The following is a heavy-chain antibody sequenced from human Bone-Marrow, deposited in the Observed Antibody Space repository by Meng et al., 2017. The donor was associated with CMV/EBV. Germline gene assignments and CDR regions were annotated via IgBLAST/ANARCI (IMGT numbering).Heavy chain of an antibody. V-gene: IGHV4-34*01. D-gene: IGHD2-8*01. CDR1: GGSFSGYY. J-gene: IGHJ4*02. CDR3: ARAYCTTNSCYTYYFDS. Sequence: YGGSFSGYYWTWIRQPTAKGLEWIGEINHTGSANSNPSLKSRVTISVDRSKNQFSLKVTSVTAADTAVYYCARAYCTTNSCYTYYFDSWGQGTLVTVSS. CDR2: INHTGSA.